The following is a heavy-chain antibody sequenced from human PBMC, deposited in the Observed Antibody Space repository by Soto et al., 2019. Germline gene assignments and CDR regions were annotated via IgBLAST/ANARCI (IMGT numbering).Heavy chain of an antibody. D-gene: IGHD6-6*01. Sequence: PSETLSLTCTVSGDSIDTSSYCWGWIRQPPVKGLEWIGSVCYRGTTYYNPSLKSRLTISVDTSKRQFSLKLSSVTAADTAVFYCARQGEHSSSYFFDSWGQGTLVTVSS. CDR1: GDSIDTSSYC. V-gene: IGHV4-39*01. J-gene: IGHJ4*02. CDR3: ARQGEHSSSYFFDS. CDR2: VCYRGTT.